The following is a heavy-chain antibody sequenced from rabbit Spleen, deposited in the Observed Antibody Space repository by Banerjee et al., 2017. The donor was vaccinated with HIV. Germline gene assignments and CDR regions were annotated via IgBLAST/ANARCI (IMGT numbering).Heavy chain of an antibody. D-gene: IGHD1-1*01. J-gene: IGHJ4*01. CDR1: GVSFSDKDV. CDR3: ASSSSSVGWSATL. CDR2: IYTPNEST. Sequence: QSLEESGGGLVKPGGTLTLTCTVSGVSFSDKDVMCWVRQAPGKGPEWIACIYTPNESTDYASWAKGRFTVSKTSSTTVTLQVTSLTAADTATYFCASSSSSVGWSATLWGQGTLVTVS. V-gene: IGHV1S40*01.